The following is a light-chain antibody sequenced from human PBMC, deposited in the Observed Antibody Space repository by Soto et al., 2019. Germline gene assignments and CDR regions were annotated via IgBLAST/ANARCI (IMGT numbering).Light chain of an antibody. V-gene: IGKV1-5*03. CDR2: KAS. CDR1: QSISNW. Sequence: DIQMTQSPSTLPASVGDRFTITCRASQSISNWLAWYQQKPGKAPKLLIYKASSLESGVPSRFSGSGSGTEFTLTISSLQPDDFATYYCQQYNSYSSFGQGTKVDIK. J-gene: IGKJ1*01. CDR3: QQYNSYSS.